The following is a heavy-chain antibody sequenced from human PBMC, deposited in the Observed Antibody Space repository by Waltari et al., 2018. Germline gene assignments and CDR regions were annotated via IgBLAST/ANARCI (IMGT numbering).Heavy chain of an antibody. Sequence: EVQLLESGGGLVQPGGSLRLSCAASGFTFSTYAMSWVRQAPGKGLGWVSGISGSGGGTYYADSVKGRFTISRDNSKNTLYLQMNSLRAEDTAVYYCAKFGTYYFDYWGQGTLVTVSS. CDR3: AKFGTYYFDY. V-gene: IGHV3-23*01. J-gene: IGHJ4*02. CDR1: GFTFSTYA. CDR2: ISGSGGGT. D-gene: IGHD3-16*01.